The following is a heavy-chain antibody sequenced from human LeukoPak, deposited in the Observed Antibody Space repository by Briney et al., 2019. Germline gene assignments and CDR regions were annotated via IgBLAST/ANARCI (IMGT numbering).Heavy chain of an antibody. D-gene: IGHD6-13*01. CDR2: ISSVGNTI. CDR3: AKEDYSSRPDPDY. J-gene: IGHJ4*02. CDR1: GFTFNYHS. Sequence: GGSLRLSCAASGFTFNYHSMNWVRQAPGKGLEWISYISSVGNTIFYADSVMGRFTISRDNAQDSLYLQMNSLRAEDTAVYYCAKEDYSSRPDPDYWGQGTLVTVSS. V-gene: IGHV3-48*01.